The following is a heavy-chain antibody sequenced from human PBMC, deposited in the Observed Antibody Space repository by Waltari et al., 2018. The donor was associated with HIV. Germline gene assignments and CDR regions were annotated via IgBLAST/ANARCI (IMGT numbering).Heavy chain of an antibody. CDR3: SLGRRGALFGDD. Sequence: QGRLVQSGAEVREPGASVKVSCKALGYTFADNDINWKRRASGRGREWLGWMNLDSGDAGFGQRFQGRLNMTRDTYAKPVYLELVKLGSQGTAFDYCSLGRRGALFGDDWGQGTLVTVSS. V-gene: IGHV1-8*01. CDR1: GYTFADND. J-gene: IGHJ4*02. D-gene: IGHD3-3*01. CDR2: MNLDSGDA.